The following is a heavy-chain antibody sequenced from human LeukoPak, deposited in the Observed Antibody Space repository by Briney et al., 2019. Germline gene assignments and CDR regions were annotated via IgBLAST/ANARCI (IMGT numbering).Heavy chain of an antibody. Sequence: PGGSLRLSCAASGFTFSSYSMNWVRQAPGKGPEWVSAISGSGGSTYYADSVKGRFTISRDNSKNTLYLQMNSLRAEDTAVYYCAKDSSGSYYVEAFDIWGQGTMVTVSS. CDR1: GFTFSSYS. CDR2: ISGSGGST. D-gene: IGHD1-26*01. CDR3: AKDSSGSYYVEAFDI. V-gene: IGHV3-23*01. J-gene: IGHJ3*02.